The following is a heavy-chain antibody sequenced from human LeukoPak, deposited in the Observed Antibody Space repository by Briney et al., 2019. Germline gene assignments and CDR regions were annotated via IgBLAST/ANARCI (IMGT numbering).Heavy chain of an antibody. CDR3: AKGPRGVIKAFDY. V-gene: IGHV3-30*02. Sequence: GGSLRLSCAASGFTFSSYGMHWVRQAPGKGLEWVAFIRYDGSNKYYADSVKGRFTISRDSFENRLYLQMNSLRAEDSAVYYCAKGPRGVIKAFDYWGQGILVTVSS. J-gene: IGHJ4*02. D-gene: IGHD3-10*01. CDR1: GFTFSSYG. CDR2: IRYDGSNK.